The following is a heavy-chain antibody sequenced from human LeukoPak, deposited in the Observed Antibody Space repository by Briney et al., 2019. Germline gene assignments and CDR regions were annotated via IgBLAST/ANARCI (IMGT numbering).Heavy chain of an antibody. CDR3: AKDYYYYYDSSGYLD. V-gene: IGHV3-21*01. CDR1: GFTFTTYS. J-gene: IGHJ4*02. CDR2: ISKSSTYI. D-gene: IGHD3-22*01. Sequence: GGSLRLSCAASGFTFTTYSMNWVRQAPGKGLEWVSSISKSSTYIYYADSVKGRFTISRDNSKNTLYLQMNSLRAEDTAVYYCAKDYYYYYDSSGYLDWGQGTLVTVSS.